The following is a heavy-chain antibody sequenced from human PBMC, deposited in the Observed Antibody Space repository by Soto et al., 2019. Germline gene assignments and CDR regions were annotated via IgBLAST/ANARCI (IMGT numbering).Heavy chain of an antibody. D-gene: IGHD5-12*01. J-gene: IGHJ6*02. Sequence: GGSLRLSCAASGFTFSSYSMNWVRQAPGKGLEWVSSISSSSSYIYYADSVKGRFTISRDNAKSSLYLQMNSLRAEDTAVYYCARAKAVATTYYYYYGMDVWGQGTTVTVSS. CDR2: ISSSSSYI. CDR3: ARAKAVATTYYYYYGMDV. V-gene: IGHV3-21*01. CDR1: GFTFSSYS.